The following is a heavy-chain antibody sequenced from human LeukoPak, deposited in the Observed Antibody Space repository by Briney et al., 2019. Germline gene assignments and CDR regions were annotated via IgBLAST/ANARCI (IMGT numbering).Heavy chain of an antibody. CDR3: AKDLDIVATITGN. CDR2: VSGSGGST. D-gene: IGHD5-12*01. CDR1: GLTFSNYA. V-gene: IGHV3-23*01. Sequence: GGSLRLSCEASGLTFSNYAMSWVRQAPGKGLEWVSGVSGSGGSTYYADSVKGRFTISRDNSKNTLYLQMNSLRAEDTAVYYCAKDLDIVATITGNWGQGTLVTVSP. J-gene: IGHJ4*02.